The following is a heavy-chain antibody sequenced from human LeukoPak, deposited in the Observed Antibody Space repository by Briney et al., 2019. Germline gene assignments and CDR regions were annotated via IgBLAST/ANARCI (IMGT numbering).Heavy chain of an antibody. CDR3: ARIAVAGSY. CDR2: IYHSGST. D-gene: IGHD6-19*01. CDR1: GYSISSGYY. Sequence: SETLSLTCAVSGYSISSGYYWGWIRQPPGKGLEWIGSIYHSGSTYYNPSLKSRVTISVDTSKNQFSLKLSSVTAADTAVYYCARIAVAGSYWGQGTLVTVSS. V-gene: IGHV4-38-2*01. J-gene: IGHJ4*02.